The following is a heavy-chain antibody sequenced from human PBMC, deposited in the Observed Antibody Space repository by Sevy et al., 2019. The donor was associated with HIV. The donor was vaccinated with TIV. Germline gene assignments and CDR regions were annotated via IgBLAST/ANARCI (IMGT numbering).Heavy chain of an antibody. D-gene: IGHD3-22*01. CDR1: GFTFSDYY. CDR3: ATGSDYDSSGYDAFDI. CDR2: ISSSGSTI. V-gene: IGHV3-11*04. Sequence: GGSLRLSCAASGFTFSDYYMSWIRQAPGKGLEWVSYISSSGSTIYYADSVKGRFTISRDNAKNSLYLQMNSLRAEDTAGYYCATGSDYDSSGYDAFDIWGQGTMVTVSS. J-gene: IGHJ3*02.